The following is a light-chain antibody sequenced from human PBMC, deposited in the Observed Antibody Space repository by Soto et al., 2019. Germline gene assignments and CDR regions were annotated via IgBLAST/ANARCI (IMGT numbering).Light chain of an antibody. CDR1: QSISSH. CDR3: QQSFGTSRT. CDR2: GAS. Sequence: DIQMTQSPSSLSASDGDRVSISCRASQSISSHLNWYEQRPGKAPKLLIFGASTLQTGVPSRFSGSGSGTDFTLSISRLHPEDFATYFCQQSFGTSRTFGQGTRLEVK. J-gene: IGKJ2*01. V-gene: IGKV1-39*01.